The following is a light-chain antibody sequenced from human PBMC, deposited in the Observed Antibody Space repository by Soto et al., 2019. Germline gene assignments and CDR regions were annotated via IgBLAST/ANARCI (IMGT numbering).Light chain of an antibody. CDR2: EDN. CDR3: QSYDTSGWV. Sequence: NFMLTQPHSVSESPGKTLTISCTRSSGSIASNHVQWYQQRPGSAPIIVIYEDNQRPSGVPDRFSASIDSSSNSASLTISGLNTEDEADYYCQSYDTSGWVFGGGTKLTVL. CDR1: SGSIASNH. V-gene: IGLV6-57*04. J-gene: IGLJ3*02.